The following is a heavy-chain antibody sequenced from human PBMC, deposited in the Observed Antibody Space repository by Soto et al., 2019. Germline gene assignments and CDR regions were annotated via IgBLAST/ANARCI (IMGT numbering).Heavy chain of an antibody. J-gene: IGHJ5*02. CDR1: GGSISSDDYY. CDR2: IYYSGST. V-gene: IGHV4-30-4*01. D-gene: IGHD2-2*01. CDR3: ARGFCSSTSCKGGNNWFDP. Sequence: SETLSLTCTVSGGSISSDDYYWSWIRQPPGKGLEWIGYIYYSGSTYYNPSLKSRVTISVDTSKNQFSLKLSSVTAADTAVYYCARGFCSSTSCKGGNNWFDPWGQGTLVTVSS.